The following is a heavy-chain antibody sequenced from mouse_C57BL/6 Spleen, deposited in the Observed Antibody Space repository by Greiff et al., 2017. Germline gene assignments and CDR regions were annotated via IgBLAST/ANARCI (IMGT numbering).Heavy chain of an antibody. CDR3: ARISGGYFDY. Sequence: DVKLQESGPGLVKPSQSLSLTCSVTGYSITSGYYWNWIRQFPGNKLEWMGYISYDGSNNYNPSLKNRISITRDTSKNQFFLKLNSVTTEDTATYYCARISGGYFDYWGQGTTLTVSS. CDR1: GYSITSGYY. CDR2: ISYDGSN. V-gene: IGHV3-6*01. D-gene: IGHD1-3*01. J-gene: IGHJ2*01.